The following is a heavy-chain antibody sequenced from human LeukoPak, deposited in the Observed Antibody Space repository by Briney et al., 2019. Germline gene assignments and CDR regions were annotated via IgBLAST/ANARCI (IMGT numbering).Heavy chain of an antibody. V-gene: IGHV3-7*01. J-gene: IGHJ4*02. D-gene: IGHD6-19*01. CDR2: IKQDGSGK. CDR3: ARVKSRGWAPIDY. Sequence: GGSLRLSCAASGFTFSSYWMSWVRQAPGKGLEWVANIKQDGSGKYYVDSVKGRFTISRDNAKNSLYLQMNSLRAEDTAVYYCARVKSRGWAPIDYWGQGTLVTVSS. CDR1: GFTFSSYW.